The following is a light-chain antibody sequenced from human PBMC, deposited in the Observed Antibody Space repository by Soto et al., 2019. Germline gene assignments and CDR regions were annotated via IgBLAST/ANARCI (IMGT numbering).Light chain of an antibody. J-gene: IGKJ4*02. CDR2: GVS. Sequence: IVLTQSPGTLSLSPGERATLSCRASQSVSSSYLAWYQQKPGQAPRLLIYGVSNRATGIPDRFSGSGSGTDSTLTISRLEPDDFAVYYCQQYGNSLTFGGGTRVEIK. CDR1: QSVSSSY. CDR3: QQYGNSLT. V-gene: IGKV3-20*01.